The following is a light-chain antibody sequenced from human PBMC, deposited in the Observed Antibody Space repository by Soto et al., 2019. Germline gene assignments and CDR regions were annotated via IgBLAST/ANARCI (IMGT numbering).Light chain of an antibody. Sequence: NFMLTQPHSVSESPGKTVTISCTRSSGSIASNYVQWYQQRPGSAPTTVIYEDNGRPSGVPDRFSGSIDSSSNSASLLISGLKTEDEADYYCQSSWVFGGGTKVTVL. V-gene: IGLV6-57*03. J-gene: IGLJ3*02. CDR1: SGSIASNY. CDR3: QSSWV. CDR2: EDN.